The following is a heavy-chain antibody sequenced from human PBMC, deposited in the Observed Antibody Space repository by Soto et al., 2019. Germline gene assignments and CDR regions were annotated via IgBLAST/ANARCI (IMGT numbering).Heavy chain of an antibody. V-gene: IGHV4-4*07. CDR3: ARSPFRGYSGYDYWFDP. Sequence: SETLSLTCTVSGGSISSYYWSWIRQPAGKGLEWIGRIYTSGSTNYNPSLKSRVTMSVDTSKNQFSLKLSSVTAADTAVYYCARSPFRGYSGYDYWFDPWGQGTLVTVSS. J-gene: IGHJ5*02. CDR2: IYTSGST. CDR1: GGSISSYY. D-gene: IGHD5-12*01.